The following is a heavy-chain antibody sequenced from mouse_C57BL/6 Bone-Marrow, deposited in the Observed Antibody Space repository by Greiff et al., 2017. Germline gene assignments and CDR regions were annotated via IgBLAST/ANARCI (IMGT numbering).Heavy chain of an antibody. J-gene: IGHJ1*03. V-gene: IGHV1-7*01. CDR1: GYNITSYW. CDR3: ARKTDYYGSSEGYFGV. Sequence: QVQLKESGAELAKPGASVKLSCKASGYNITSYWMHWVKQRPGPGLEWVGYSNPSSGCTKYNQKFKDKATLTADKSSSTAYMQLSSRTDEESAGYYCARKTDYYGSSEGYFGVRVTGTTVTVTS. CDR2: SNPSSGCT. D-gene: IGHD1-1*01.